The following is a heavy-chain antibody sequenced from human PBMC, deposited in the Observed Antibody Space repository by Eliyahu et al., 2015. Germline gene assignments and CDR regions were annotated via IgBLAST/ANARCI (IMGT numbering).Heavy chain of an antibody. Sequence: EVQLVESGGGLIQPGGSLRLSCAASGFXVSXNYMXWVRQAPGKGLEWVSVIYSGGSTYYADSVKGRFTISRDNSKNTLYLQMNSLRAEDTAVYYCARVKGFVVVPAASGYYYYGMDVWGQGTTVTVSS. CDR3: ARVKGFVVVPAASGYYYYGMDV. J-gene: IGHJ6*02. D-gene: IGHD2-2*01. V-gene: IGHV3-53*01. CDR1: GFXVSXNY. CDR2: IYSGGST.